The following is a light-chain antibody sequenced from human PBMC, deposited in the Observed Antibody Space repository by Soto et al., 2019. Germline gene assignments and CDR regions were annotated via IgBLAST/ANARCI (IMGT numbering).Light chain of an antibody. J-gene: IGKJ4*01. V-gene: IGKV2-28*01. CDR3: MQALQTPLT. CDR2: LGS. Sequence: DIVMTQSPLSLPVTPGEPASISCRSSQSLLHSNGYNYLDWYLQKPGQSPQLLIYLGSNRASGVPVRFRGSGSGTDFTLKISRVEAEDVGVYYFMQALQTPLTVGGGTKVEIK. CDR1: QSLLHSNGYNY.